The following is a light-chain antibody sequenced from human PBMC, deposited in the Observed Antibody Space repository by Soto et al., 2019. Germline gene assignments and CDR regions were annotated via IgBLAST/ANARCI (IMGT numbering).Light chain of an antibody. J-gene: IGLJ2*01. V-gene: IGLV2-23*01. CDR1: SSDVGTYNL. CDR3: CSYAPSRTLL. CDR2: EGN. Sequence: QSALTQPASVSGSPGESITISCTGTSSDVGTYNLVTWYQQHPGRVPRLILYEGNKRPSGVSSRFSASKSSNTASLTISGLQAEDEADYFCCSYAPSRTLLFGGGTKLTVL.